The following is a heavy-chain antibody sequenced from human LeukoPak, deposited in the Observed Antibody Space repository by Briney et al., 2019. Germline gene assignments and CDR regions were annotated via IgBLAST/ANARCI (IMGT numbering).Heavy chain of an antibody. J-gene: IGHJ4*02. V-gene: IGHV4-59*08. CDR3: ARVGYYDSSVH. D-gene: IGHD3-22*01. Sequence: SETLSLTCTVSGGSISSYYWSWIRQPPGKGLEWIGYIYYSGSTNYNPSLKSRVTISVDTSKNQFSLKLSSVTAADTAVYYCARVGYYDSSVHWGQGTLVTVSS. CDR2: IYYSGST. CDR1: GGSISSYY.